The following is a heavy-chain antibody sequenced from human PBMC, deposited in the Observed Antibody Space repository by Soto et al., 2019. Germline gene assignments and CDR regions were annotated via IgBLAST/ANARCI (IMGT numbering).Heavy chain of an antibody. CDR1: GGSISSTSYY. D-gene: IGHD6-13*01. CDR2: IYYSGSA. V-gene: IGHV4-61*05. J-gene: IGHJ4*02. Sequence: SETLSLTCTVSGGSISSTSYYWGWIRQPPGKELEWIGYIYYSGSANDNPSLKSRVTLFVDTSKNQFSLTLSSMTAADTAVYYCAKHAAAAAPDYWGQGTQVTVSS. CDR3: AKHAAAAAPDY.